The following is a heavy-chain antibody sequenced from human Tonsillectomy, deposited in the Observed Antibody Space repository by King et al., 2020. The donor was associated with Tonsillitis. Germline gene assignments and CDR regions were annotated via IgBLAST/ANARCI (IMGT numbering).Heavy chain of an antibody. Sequence: VQLVESGGGVVQPGGSLSLSCAASGFTFSTYGMHWVRQAPGKGLEWVAFIGYDGSNKYYADFVKGRFTISRDNSKNTLSLQMNTLRAEDTAVYYCAKELDYSDFDYSDYDYYYYGLDIWGQGTTVTVSS. D-gene: IGHD4-11*01. J-gene: IGHJ6*02. CDR1: GFTFSTYG. CDR2: IGYDGSNK. CDR3: AKELDYSDFDYSDYDYYYYGLDI. V-gene: IGHV3-30*02.